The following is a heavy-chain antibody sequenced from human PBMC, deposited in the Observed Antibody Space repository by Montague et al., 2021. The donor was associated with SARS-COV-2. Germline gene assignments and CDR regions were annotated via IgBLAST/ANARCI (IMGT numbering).Heavy chain of an antibody. D-gene: IGHD2-21*02. CDR3: ARDVDRGGGHCRNWYFDL. J-gene: IGHJ2*01. Sequence: SETLSLTCTVSGGSISSNLFYWGWLRQTPGKGLDWIGDISYTGSSYYXXXLKSRVTVAVDTSKNQFSLKLISLTAADTAMYYGARDVDRGGGHCRNWYFDLWGRGSLVTVSS. CDR2: ISYTGSS. CDR1: GGSISSNLFY. V-gene: IGHV4-39*02.